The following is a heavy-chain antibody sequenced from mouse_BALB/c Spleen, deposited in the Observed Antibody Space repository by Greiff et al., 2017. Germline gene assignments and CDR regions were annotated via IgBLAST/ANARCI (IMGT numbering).Heavy chain of an antibody. CDR2: IYPGNSDT. Sequence: EVQLQQSGTVLARPGASVKMSCKASGYTFTSYWMHWVKQRPGQGLEWIGAIYPGNSDTSYNQKFKGKAKLTAVTSTSTAYMELSSLTNEDSAVYYCTRGYDGYYFDYWGQGTTLTVSS. D-gene: IGHD2-2*01. CDR1: GYTFTSYW. J-gene: IGHJ2*01. V-gene: IGHV1-5*01. CDR3: TRGYDGYYFDY.